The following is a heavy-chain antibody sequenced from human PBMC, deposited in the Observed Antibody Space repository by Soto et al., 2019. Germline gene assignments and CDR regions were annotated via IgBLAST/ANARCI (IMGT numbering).Heavy chain of an antibody. Sequence: GASVKVSCKASGFTFTSSAVQWVRQARGQRLEWIGWIVVGSGNTNYAQKFQERVTITRDMSTSTAYMELSSLRSEDTAVYYCAAGYCSGGSCYNFDYWGQGTRVTVSS. V-gene: IGHV1-58*01. D-gene: IGHD2-15*01. CDR1: GFTFTSSA. J-gene: IGHJ4*02. CDR2: IVVGSGNT. CDR3: AAGYCSGGSCYNFDY.